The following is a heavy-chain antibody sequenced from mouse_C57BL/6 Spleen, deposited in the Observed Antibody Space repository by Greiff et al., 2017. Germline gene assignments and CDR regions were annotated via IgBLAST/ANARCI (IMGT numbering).Heavy chain of an antibody. D-gene: IGHD2-5*01. V-gene: IGHV5-4*01. CDR3: ARDDSNYSYYFDY. CDR1: GFTFSSYA. J-gene: IGHJ2*01. CDR2: ISDGGSYT. Sequence: EVMLVESGGGLVKPGGSLKLSCAASGFTFSSYAMSWVRQTPEKRLEWVATISDGGSYTYYPDNVKGRFTISRDNAKNNLYLQMSHLKSEDTAMYYCARDDSNYSYYFDYWGHGTTLTVSS.